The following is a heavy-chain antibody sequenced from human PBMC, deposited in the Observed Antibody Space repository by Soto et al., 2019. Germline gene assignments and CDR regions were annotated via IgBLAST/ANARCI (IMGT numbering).Heavy chain of an antibody. Sequence: EVQLVESGGGLVQPGGSLRLSCAASGLSFDDYAMHWVRQAPGKGLEWVSGINWNSGGIAYADSVKGRFTISRDNAKNSLYLRMNSLRPEDTALYFCAKGSIVVVEAPIDFWGQGPVVIVSS. J-gene: IGHJ4*02. CDR2: INWNSGGI. V-gene: IGHV3-9*01. D-gene: IGHD2-2*01. CDR3: AKGSIVVVEAPIDF. CDR1: GLSFDDYA.